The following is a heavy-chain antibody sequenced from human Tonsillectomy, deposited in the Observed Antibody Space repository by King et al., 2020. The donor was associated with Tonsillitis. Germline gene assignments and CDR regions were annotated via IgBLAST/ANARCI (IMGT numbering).Heavy chain of an antibody. CDR1: GYTFTSYD. J-gene: IGHJ5*02. D-gene: IGHD2-15*01. Sequence: QLVQSGAEVKKSGASVKVSCKASGYTFTSYDINWVRQATGQGLEWMGWMNPNSGNTGYAQKFQGRVTMTRNNTISTAYIELSSLRSEDTAVYYCARGDGYCSGGSCYAWAWFDPWGQGTLVTVSS. V-gene: IGHV1-8*01. CDR2: MNPNSGNT. CDR3: ARGDGYCSGGSCYAWAWFDP.